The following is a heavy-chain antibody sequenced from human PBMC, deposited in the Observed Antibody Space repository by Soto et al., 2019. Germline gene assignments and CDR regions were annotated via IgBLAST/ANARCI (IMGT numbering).Heavy chain of an antibody. CDR3: ARDRIGRCYAIDV. Sequence: EVQLVESGGDMVHPGGSLRLSCVASGLKFDEYAIHWVRQVAGKGLEWVSAINWSGEMIAYADSVKGRSTISRDNAKNYVYLQITSMRPEDAALYYCARDRIGRCYAIDVWGQGTTVTVSS. CDR2: INWSGEMI. CDR1: GLKFDEYA. J-gene: IGHJ6*02. V-gene: IGHV3-9*01. D-gene: IGHD2-15*01.